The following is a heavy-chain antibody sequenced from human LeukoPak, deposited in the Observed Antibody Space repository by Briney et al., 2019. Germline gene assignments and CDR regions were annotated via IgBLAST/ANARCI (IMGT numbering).Heavy chain of an antibody. V-gene: IGHV3-30*16. CDR1: GFTFSSYA. CDR2: ISYDGSNK. Sequence: GRSLRLSCAASGFTFSSYAMHWVRQAPGKGLEWVAVISYDGSNKYYADSVKGRFTISRDNSKNTLYLQMNSLRAEDTAVYYCASDFEMATQHDPPPSYYFDYWGQGTLVTVSS. J-gene: IGHJ4*02. CDR3: ASDFEMATQHDPPPSYYFDY. D-gene: IGHD5-24*01.